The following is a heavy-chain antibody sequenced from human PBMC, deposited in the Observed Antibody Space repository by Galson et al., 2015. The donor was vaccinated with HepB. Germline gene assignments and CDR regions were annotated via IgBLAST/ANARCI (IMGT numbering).Heavy chain of an antibody. CDR3: ATRYNWNDRSDY. CDR1: GYTLTELS. CDR2: FDPEDGET. V-gene: IGHV1-24*01. D-gene: IGHD1-20*01. J-gene: IGHJ4*02. Sequence: SVKVSCKVSGYTLTELSMHWVRQAPGKGLEWMGGFDPEDGETIYAQKFQGRVTMTEDTSTDTAYMELSSLRSEDTAVYYCATRYNWNDRSDYWGQGTLVTVSS.